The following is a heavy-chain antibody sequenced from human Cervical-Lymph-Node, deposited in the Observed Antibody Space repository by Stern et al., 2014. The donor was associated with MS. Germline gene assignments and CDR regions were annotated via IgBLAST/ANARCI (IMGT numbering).Heavy chain of an antibody. CDR3: AKDEVVGARSGMDV. D-gene: IGHD1-26*01. CDR1: GFTFSVYG. CDR2: ISYDGSTE. Sequence: QVQLVQSGGGVVQPGRSLRLSCVASGFTFSVYGMHWVRQGPGKGLEWVAAISYDGSTEYYADSVKGRFTISRDKSKNTLYLEMNSLRAEDTAVCYCAKDEVVGARSGMDVWGQGTTVTVSS. J-gene: IGHJ6*02. V-gene: IGHV3-30*18.